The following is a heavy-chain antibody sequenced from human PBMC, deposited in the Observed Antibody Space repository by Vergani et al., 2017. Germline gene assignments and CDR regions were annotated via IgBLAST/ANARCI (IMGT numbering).Heavy chain of an antibody. V-gene: IGHV3-53*01. CDR3: ARGVVAANYYYYGMDV. J-gene: IGHJ6*02. CDR2: IYSGGST. D-gene: IGHD2-15*01. Sequence: EVQLLESGGGLVQPGGSLRLSCAASGFTVSSNYMSWVRQAPGKGLEWVSVIYSGGSTYYADSVKGRFTISRDNSKNTLYLQMNSLRAEDTAVYYCARGVVAANYYYYGMDVWGQGTTVTVSS. CDR1: GFTVSSNY.